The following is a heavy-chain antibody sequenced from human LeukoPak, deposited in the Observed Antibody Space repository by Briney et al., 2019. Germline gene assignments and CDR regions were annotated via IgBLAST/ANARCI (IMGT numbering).Heavy chain of an antibody. CDR1: GFTFSSSW. CDR2: IKDDGSAK. Sequence: GGSLRLSCAASGFTFSSSWMSWLRQAPGKGLEWVADIKDDGSAKYYVDSVKGRFSISRDNAKNSLYLQMNSLRAEDTAVYYCARDSGYDYNYWGQGILVTVSS. CDR3: ARDSGYDYNY. D-gene: IGHD5-12*01. J-gene: IGHJ4*02. V-gene: IGHV3-7*01.